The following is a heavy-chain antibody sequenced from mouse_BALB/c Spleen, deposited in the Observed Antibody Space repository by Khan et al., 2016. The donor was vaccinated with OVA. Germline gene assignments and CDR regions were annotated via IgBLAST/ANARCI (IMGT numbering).Heavy chain of an antibody. CDR2: IWGGGGT. D-gene: IGHD2-14*01. J-gene: IGHJ4*01. CDR1: GFSLSRYN. CDR3: ARAYYRYDGYYAMDY. V-gene: IGHV2-6-4*01. Sequence: VHLVESGPGLVAPSQSLSITCTVSGFSLSRYNIHWVRQPPGKGLEWLGMIWGGGGTDYNSTLKSSLSISKDNSKSQVFLKMNSLQTDDTAMYYCARAYYRYDGYYAMDYWGQGTSVTVSS.